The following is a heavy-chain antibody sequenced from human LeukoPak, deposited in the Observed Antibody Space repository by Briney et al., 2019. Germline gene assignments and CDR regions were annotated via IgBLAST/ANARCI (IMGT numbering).Heavy chain of an antibody. CDR3: AKDPSSRGVAGTSYYMDV. Sequence: GGSLRLSCAASGFTFSTYWMTWVRQAPGKGLEWVANIKQDGSEKYFVDSVKGRFTISRDNSKNTLYLQMNSLRAEDTAVYYCAKDPSSRGVAGTSYYMDVWGKGTTVTVSS. V-gene: IGHV3-7*01. J-gene: IGHJ6*03. D-gene: IGHD6-19*01. CDR2: IKQDGSEK. CDR1: GFTFSTYW.